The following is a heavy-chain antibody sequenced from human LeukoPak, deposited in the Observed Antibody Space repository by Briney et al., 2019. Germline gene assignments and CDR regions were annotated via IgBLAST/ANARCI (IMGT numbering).Heavy chain of an antibody. J-gene: IGHJ4*02. CDR1: GDSINSLDL. CDR2: MYLSGTT. Sequence: SETLSLTCTVSGDSINSLDLWSWVRQPPGKGLEWIGEMYLSGTTHSNPSVKSRVTISIDKSKNQFFLNLSSVTAADTAVYYCAGLVGRYSSGLYYYYFDYWGQGTLVIVSS. CDR3: AGLVGRYSSGLYYYYFDY. V-gene: IGHV4-4*02. D-gene: IGHD3-22*01.